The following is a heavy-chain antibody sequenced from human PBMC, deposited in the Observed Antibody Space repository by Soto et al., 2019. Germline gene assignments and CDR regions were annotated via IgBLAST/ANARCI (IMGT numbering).Heavy chain of an antibody. CDR2: INSDGSST. J-gene: IGHJ4*02. Sequence: EVQLVESGGGLVQPGESLRLSCAASGFTFSSYWMHWVRQAPGKGLVWVSRINSDGSSTSYAGSVKGRFTISRANAKNTLYLHMNSLRAEDTAVYYCVRTSLVVAAATREDYWGQGTLVTVSS. D-gene: IGHD2-15*01. CDR3: VRTSLVVAAATREDY. V-gene: IGHV3-74*01. CDR1: GFTFSSYW.